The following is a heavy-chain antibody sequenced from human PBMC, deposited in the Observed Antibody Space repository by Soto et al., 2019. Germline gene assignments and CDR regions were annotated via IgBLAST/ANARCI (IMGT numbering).Heavy chain of an antibody. CDR3: ARAGNPSIAYWFAP. CDR2: ITSSSSYI. D-gene: IGHD6-6*01. V-gene: IGHV3-21*01. J-gene: IGHJ5*02. CDR1: GFTFSSYS. Sequence: EVQLVESGGGLVKPGGSLILSCAASGFTFSSYSMNWVRQAPGKGLQWVSSITSSSSYIYYADSVKGRFTISRDNAKNPLYLSMYNLRAEDSAVYYGARAGNPSIAYWFAPGGQLTMVAVSS.